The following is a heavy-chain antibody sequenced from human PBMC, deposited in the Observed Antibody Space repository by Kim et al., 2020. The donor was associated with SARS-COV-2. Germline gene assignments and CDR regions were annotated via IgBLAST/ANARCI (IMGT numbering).Heavy chain of an antibody. CDR1: GFTFSSYA. CDR3: ARDNVGARPGYGMDV. J-gene: IGHJ6*02. V-gene: IGHV3-30*04. CDR2: ISYDGSNK. D-gene: IGHD6-6*01. Sequence: GGSLRLSCAASGFTFSSYAMHWVRQAPGKGLEWVAVISYDGSNKYYADSVKGRFTISRDNSKNTLYLQMNSLRAEDTAVYYCARDNVGARPGYGMDVWGQGTTVTVSS.